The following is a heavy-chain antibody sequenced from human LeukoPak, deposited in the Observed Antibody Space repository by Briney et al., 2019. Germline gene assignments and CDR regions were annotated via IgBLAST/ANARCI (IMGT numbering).Heavy chain of an antibody. Sequence: GESLKISCKGSGYSFTSYWIGWVRQMPGKGLEWMGIIYPGDSDTRYSPSFQGQVTISADKSISTAYLQWSSLKASDTAMYYGARRAYYYDSSGYYYVSPHFDYWGQGTLVTVSS. J-gene: IGHJ4*02. CDR2: IYPGDSDT. V-gene: IGHV5-51*01. D-gene: IGHD3-22*01. CDR3: ARRAYYYDSSGYYYVSPHFDY. CDR1: GYSFTSYW.